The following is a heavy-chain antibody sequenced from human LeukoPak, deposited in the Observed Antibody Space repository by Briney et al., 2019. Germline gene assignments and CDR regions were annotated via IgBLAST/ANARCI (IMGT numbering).Heavy chain of an antibody. CDR2: ISGSGGST. CDR1: GFTFSSYA. J-gene: IGHJ4*02. V-gene: IGHV3-23*01. CDR3: AKGVPNIAVAGVVYFDY. D-gene: IGHD6-13*01. Sequence: GGSLRLSCAASGFTFSSYAMSWVRQAPGKGLEWVSAISGSGGSTYYADSVKGRFTISRDNSKNTLYLQMNSLRAEDTAVYYCAKGVPNIAVAGVVYFDYWGQGTLVTVSS.